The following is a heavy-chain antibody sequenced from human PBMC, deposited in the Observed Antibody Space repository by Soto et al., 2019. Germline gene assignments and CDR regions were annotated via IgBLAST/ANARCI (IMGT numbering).Heavy chain of an antibody. D-gene: IGHD3-22*01. Sequence: EVQLVESGGGLVQPGGSLRLSCAASGFTFSSYDMHWVHQATGKGLEWVSAIGTAGDPYYPGSVKGRFTISRENAKNSLYLQMNSLRAGDTAVYYCARAGPNSSGYPRAHWYFDLWGRGTLVTVSS. V-gene: IGHV3-13*05. J-gene: IGHJ2*01. CDR3: ARAGPNSSGYPRAHWYFDL. CDR2: IGTAGDP. CDR1: GFTFSSYD.